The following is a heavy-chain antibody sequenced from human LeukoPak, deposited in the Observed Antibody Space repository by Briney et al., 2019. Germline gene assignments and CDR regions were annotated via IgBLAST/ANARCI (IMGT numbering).Heavy chain of an antibody. CDR1: GFSISNYW. Sequence: PGGSLRLSCVASGFSISNYWMSWVRQPPGKGLEWIGEIYHSGSTNYNPSLKSRVTISVDKSKNQFSLKLSSVTAADTAVYYCVSAPITMIVVGLGARYGMDVWGQGTTVTVSS. CDR2: IYHSGST. D-gene: IGHD3-22*01. J-gene: IGHJ6*02. V-gene: IGHV4-4*02. CDR3: VSAPITMIVVGLGARYGMDV.